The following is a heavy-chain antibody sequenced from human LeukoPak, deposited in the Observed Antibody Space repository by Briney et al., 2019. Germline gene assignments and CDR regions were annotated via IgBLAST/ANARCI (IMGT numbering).Heavy chain of an antibody. J-gene: IGHJ1*01. CDR2: ISSSSTYI. V-gene: IGHV3-21*04. CDR1: GFMFRSYN. CDR3: AKGRRGVAEYLQD. Sequence: PGGSLRLSCAASGFMFRSYNMNWVRQAPGKGLEWVSSISSSSTYIYYADSVKGRFTISRDNSKNTLYLQMNSLRAEDTAVYYCAKGRRGVAEYLQDWGQGTLVTVSS. D-gene: IGHD3-10*01.